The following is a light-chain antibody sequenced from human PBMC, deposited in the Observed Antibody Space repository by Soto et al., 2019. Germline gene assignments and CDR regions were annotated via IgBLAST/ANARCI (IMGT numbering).Light chain of an antibody. CDR1: SSDVGDYNY. CDR3: SSYTSSTTRV. CDR2: DVS. V-gene: IGLV2-14*01. Sequence: QSALTQPASVSGSPGQSITISCTGTSSDVGDYNYVSWYQQHPGKAPKRMIYDVSNRPSGVSNRFSGSKSGSTASLTISGLQAEDEADYYCSSYTSSTTRVFGTGTKVTVL. J-gene: IGLJ1*01.